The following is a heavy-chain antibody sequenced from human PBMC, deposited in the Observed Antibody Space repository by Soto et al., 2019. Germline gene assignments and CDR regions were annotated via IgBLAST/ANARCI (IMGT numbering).Heavy chain of an antibody. Sequence: SGGSLRLSCAASGFTFDDYAMHWVRQAPGKGLEWVSGISWNSGSIGYADSVKGRFTISRDNAKNSLYLQMNSLRAEDTALYYCAKDTSVATGGYFDYWGQGTLVTVSS. D-gene: IGHD2-15*01. CDR3: AKDTSVATGGYFDY. J-gene: IGHJ4*02. V-gene: IGHV3-9*01. CDR1: GFTFDDYA. CDR2: ISWNSGSI.